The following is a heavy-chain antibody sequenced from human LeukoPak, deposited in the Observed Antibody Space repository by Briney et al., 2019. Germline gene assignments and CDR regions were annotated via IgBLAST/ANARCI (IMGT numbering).Heavy chain of an antibody. Sequence: GESLKISCKGSGYSFTSYWIGWVRQMPGKGLEWMGFIYPGDSDTRYSPSFQGQVTISADKSISTAYLQWSSLKASDTAMYYCARIAVVVPAAIRGLDYWGQGTLVTVSS. D-gene: IGHD2-2*02. CDR2: IYPGDSDT. J-gene: IGHJ4*02. CDR1: GYSFTSYW. V-gene: IGHV5-51*01. CDR3: ARIAVVVPAAIRGLDY.